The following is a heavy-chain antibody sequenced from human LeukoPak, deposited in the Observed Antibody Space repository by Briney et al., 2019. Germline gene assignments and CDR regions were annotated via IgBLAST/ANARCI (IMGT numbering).Heavy chain of an antibody. CDR2: IWYDGSNK. CDR1: GFTFRSYG. Sequence: GGSLRLSCAASGFTFRSYGMHWVRQAPGKGLEWVAVIWYDGSNKYYADSVKGRFTISRDNSKNTLYLQMNSLRAEDTAVYYCARDVGFGDRTPGGAIDYWGQGTLVTVSS. D-gene: IGHD3-16*01. CDR3: ARDVGFGDRTPGGAIDY. V-gene: IGHV3-33*01. J-gene: IGHJ4*02.